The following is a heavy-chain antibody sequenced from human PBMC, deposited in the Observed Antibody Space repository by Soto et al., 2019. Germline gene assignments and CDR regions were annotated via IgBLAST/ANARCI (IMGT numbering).Heavy chain of an antibody. Sequence: ASVKVSCKASGYSFTDYHIHWVQQAPGQGLEWLGRINPKSGGTSTAQKFQGWVTMTTDTSISTASMELTRLTSDDTAIYYCARGDSTDCSNGVCSFFYNHDMDVWGQGTTVTVSS. D-gene: IGHD2-8*01. V-gene: IGHV1-2*04. CDR2: INPKSGGT. J-gene: IGHJ6*02. CDR1: GYSFTDYH. CDR3: ARGDSTDCSNGVCSFFYNHDMDV.